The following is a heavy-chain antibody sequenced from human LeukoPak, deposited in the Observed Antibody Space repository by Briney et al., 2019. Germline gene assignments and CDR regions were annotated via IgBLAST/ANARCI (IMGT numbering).Heavy chain of an antibody. V-gene: IGHV3-20*04. J-gene: IGHJ5*02. Sequence: GGSLRLSCAASGFTFDDYGMSWVRQAPGKGLEWVSGINWNGGSTGYADSVKGRFTISRDNSKNTLYLQMNSLRAEDTAVYYCAKPSVAGNWFDPWGQGTLVTVSS. CDR1: GFTFDDYG. CDR2: INWNGGST. CDR3: AKPSVAGNWFDP. D-gene: IGHD6-19*01.